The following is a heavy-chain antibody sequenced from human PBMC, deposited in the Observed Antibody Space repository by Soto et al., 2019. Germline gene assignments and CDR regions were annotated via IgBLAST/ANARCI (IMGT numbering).Heavy chain of an antibody. V-gene: IGHV3-23*01. CDR2: ISGSGGST. CDR1: GFTFSSYA. CDR3: AKDFGSPYYYDSSGPPQGWFDP. D-gene: IGHD3-22*01. Sequence: EVQLLESGGGLVQPGGSLRLSCAASGFTFSSYAMSWVRQAPGKGLEWVSAISGSGGSTYYADSVKGRFTISRDNSKNTLYLQMNSLRAEDTAVYYCAKDFGSPYYYDSSGPPQGWFDPWGQGTLVTVSS. J-gene: IGHJ5*02.